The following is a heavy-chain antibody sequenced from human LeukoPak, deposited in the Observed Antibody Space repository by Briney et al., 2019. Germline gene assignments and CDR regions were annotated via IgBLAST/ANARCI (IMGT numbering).Heavy chain of an antibody. D-gene: IGHD6-13*01. Sequence: GGSLRLSCAASGFTFSSYSMNWVRQAPGKGLEWVSSISSSSSYIYYADSVKGRFTISRDNAKNSLYLQMNSLRAEDTAVYYCASGDGSSWYRGPEFDPWGQGTLVSVSS. CDR3: ASGDGSSWYRGPEFDP. J-gene: IGHJ5*02. CDR1: GFTFSSYS. CDR2: ISSSSSYI. V-gene: IGHV3-21*01.